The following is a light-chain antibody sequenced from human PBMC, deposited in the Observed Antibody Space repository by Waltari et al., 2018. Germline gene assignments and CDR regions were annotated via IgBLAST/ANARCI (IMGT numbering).Light chain of an antibody. CDR1: ESVRRA. Sequence: ELVLTQSPGTLSLSVGDRATVSCRASESVRRALAWYQQKPGQAPRLLIYGASTRATGIPDRFSGSGSGTDFSLTISRLEPDDFAVYYCQHYLRLPVTFGQGTTVEI. CDR3: QHYLRLPVT. V-gene: IGKV3-20*01. CDR2: GAS. J-gene: IGKJ1*01.